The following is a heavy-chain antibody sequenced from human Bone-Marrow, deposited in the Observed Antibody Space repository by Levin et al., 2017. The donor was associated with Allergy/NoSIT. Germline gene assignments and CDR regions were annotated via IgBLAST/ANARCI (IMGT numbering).Heavy chain of an antibody. Sequence: SQTLSLPCTVSGGSISSYYWSWIRQPPGKGLEWIGYIYYSGSTNYNPSLKSRVTISVDTSKNQFSLKLSSVTAADTAVYYCARHQSGAGAGGVTTSGYYFDYWGQGTLVTVSS. CDR2: IYYSGST. CDR1: GGSISSYY. CDR3: ARHQSGAGAGGVTTSGYYFDY. V-gene: IGHV4-59*08. D-gene: IGHD4-17*01. J-gene: IGHJ4*02.